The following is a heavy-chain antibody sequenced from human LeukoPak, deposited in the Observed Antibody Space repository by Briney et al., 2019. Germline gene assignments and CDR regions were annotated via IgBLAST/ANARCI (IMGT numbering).Heavy chain of an antibody. Sequence: GGSLQISCRGSGYRFTSYWIGWVRQVPGKGLEWRGIIYPGDSDTRYSPSFQGQVTISADKSIRTAYLQWSSLKASDTAMYYCARLHTPYGMDVWGKGTTVTVSS. J-gene: IGHJ6*04. D-gene: IGHD5-18*01. CDR2: IYPGDSDT. V-gene: IGHV5-51*01. CDR1: GYRFTSYW. CDR3: ARLHTPYGMDV.